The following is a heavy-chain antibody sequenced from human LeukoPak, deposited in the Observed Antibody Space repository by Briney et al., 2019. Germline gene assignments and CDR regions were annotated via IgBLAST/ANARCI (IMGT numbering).Heavy chain of an antibody. CDR1: GGSISSGSYY. J-gene: IGHJ5*02. CDR2: IYTSGAT. Sequence: PSQTLSLTCTVSGGSISSGSYYWSWIRQPAGKGLEWIGRIYTSGATNYNPSLKSRVTISVDMSKNQFSLRINSVTAADTAVYYCARGDIGVVVPAATWGQGTLVTVSS. V-gene: IGHV4-61*02. CDR3: ARGDIGVVVPAAT. D-gene: IGHD2-2*01.